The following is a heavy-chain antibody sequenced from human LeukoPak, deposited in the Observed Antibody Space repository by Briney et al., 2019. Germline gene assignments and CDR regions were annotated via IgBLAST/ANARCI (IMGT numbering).Heavy chain of an antibody. J-gene: IGHJ4*02. CDR2: IYNSGST. D-gene: IGHD6-13*01. Sequence: SETLSLTCTVSGSXISTYYWSWIRQPPGKGLEWIGYIYNSGSTNYNPSLKSRVTISVDTSKNQFSLKLSSVTAADTAVYYCARENSSSWYLDYWGQGTLVTVSS. CDR1: GSXISTYY. V-gene: IGHV4-59*01. CDR3: ARENSSSWYLDY.